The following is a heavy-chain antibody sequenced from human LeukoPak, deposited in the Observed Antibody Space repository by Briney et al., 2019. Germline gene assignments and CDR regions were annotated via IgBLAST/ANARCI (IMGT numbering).Heavy chain of an antibody. D-gene: IGHD6-13*01. J-gene: IGHJ5*02. Sequence: PSETLSLTCTVSGGSISSGSYYWSWIRQPAGKGLEWIGRIYTSGSTNYNPSLKSRVTISVDTSKNQFSLKLSSVTAADTAVYYCARGIIAAAGTNWFDPWGQGALVTVSS. CDR2: IYTSGST. V-gene: IGHV4-61*02. CDR3: ARGIIAAAGTNWFDP. CDR1: GGSISSGSYY.